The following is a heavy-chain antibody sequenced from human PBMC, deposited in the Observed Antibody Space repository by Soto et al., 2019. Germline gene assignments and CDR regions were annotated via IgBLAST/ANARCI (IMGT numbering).Heavy chain of an antibody. Sequence: GGSLRLSCGTSGFTFANFGMGWVRQAPGKGLYWVSGISSSGRRTYYADSVKGRFTISRDNSKNTLYLQMDSLRGEDTAVYYCAKVDKYGVVVEYFDPWGQGALVTVSS. D-gene: IGHD3-3*01. CDR2: ISSSGRRT. J-gene: IGHJ5*02. CDR3: AKVDKYGVVVEYFDP. V-gene: IGHV3-23*01. CDR1: GFTFANFG.